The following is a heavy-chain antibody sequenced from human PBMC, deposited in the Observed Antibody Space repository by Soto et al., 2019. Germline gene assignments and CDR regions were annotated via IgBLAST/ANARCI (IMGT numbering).Heavy chain of an antibody. CDR3: ARHRTSYSSSWYGP. Sequence: EEQLVQSGAEVKKPGESLRISCQASGYTFTDYWISWVRQMPGKGLEWVGNIDPSDSYTKYSPSFQGHVSISVDTSINTAFLQWPSLRVSDAAMYYCARHRTSYSSSWYGPWGQGTLVTVSS. J-gene: IGHJ5*02. D-gene: IGHD4-4*01. V-gene: IGHV5-10-1*03. CDR2: IDPSDSYT. CDR1: GYTFTDYW.